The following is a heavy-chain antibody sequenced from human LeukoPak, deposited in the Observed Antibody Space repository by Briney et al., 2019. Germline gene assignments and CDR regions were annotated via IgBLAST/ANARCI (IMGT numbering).Heavy chain of an antibody. V-gene: IGHV3-74*01. CDR1: GFTFSSYA. D-gene: IGHD2-2*01. CDR3: ARGYCSSTSCPKAYYFDY. CDR2: INSDGSST. J-gene: IGHJ4*02. Sequence: GGSLRLSCAASGFTFSSYAMSWVRQAPGKGLVWVSRINSDGSSTSYADSVKGRFTISRDNAKNTLYLQMNSLRAEDTAVYYCARGYCSSTSCPKAYYFDYWGQGTLVTVSS.